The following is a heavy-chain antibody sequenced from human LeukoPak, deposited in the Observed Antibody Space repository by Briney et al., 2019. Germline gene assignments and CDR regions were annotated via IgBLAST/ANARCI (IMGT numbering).Heavy chain of an antibody. Sequence: SETLSLTCTVSGGSISSGDYYWSWIRQPPGKGLEWIGYIYYSGSTNYNPSLKSRVTISVDTSKNQFSLKLSSVTAADTAVYYCARGVDTAMAHFDYWGQGTLVTVSS. CDR2: IYYSGST. J-gene: IGHJ4*02. V-gene: IGHV4-30-4*01. CDR3: ARGVDTAMAHFDY. CDR1: GGSISSGDYY. D-gene: IGHD5-18*01.